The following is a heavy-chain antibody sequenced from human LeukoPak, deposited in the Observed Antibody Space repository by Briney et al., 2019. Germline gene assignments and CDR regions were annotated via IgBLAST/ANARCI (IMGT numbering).Heavy chain of an antibody. CDR3: ARSPPVGATKNWFDP. D-gene: IGHD1-26*01. J-gene: IGHJ5*02. CDR1: GGSISSYY. CDR2: IYYSGST. Sequence: SETLSLTCTVSGGSISSYYWSWIRQTPGKGLEWIGYIYYSGSTNYNPSLKSRVTISVDTSKNQFSLKLSSVTAADTAVYYCARSPPVGATKNWFDPWGQGTLVTVSS. V-gene: IGHV4-59*08.